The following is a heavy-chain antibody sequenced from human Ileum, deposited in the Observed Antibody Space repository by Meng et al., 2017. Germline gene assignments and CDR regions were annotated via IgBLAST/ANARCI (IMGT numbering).Heavy chain of an antibody. J-gene: IGHJ5*02. Sequence: ASVKVSCKASVYTFSAYGINWVRPAPGQGLEWMGWISVNNGNTNYAQKFQGRVAMTTDTSTSTAYMELRRLRSDDTAGYYCTRVFLLGEDTYGYESWFDPWGQGTQVTVSS. D-gene: IGHD5-18*01. CDR3: TRVFLLGEDTYGYESWFDP. V-gene: IGHV1-18*01. CDR1: VYTFSAYG. CDR2: ISVNNGNT.